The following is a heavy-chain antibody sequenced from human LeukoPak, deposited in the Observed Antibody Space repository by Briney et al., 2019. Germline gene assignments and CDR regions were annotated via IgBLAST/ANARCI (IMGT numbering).Heavy chain of an antibody. CDR1: GGSISSHY. CDR3: ARLNYFDSSGYYFRDY. Sequence: SETLSLTCTVSGGSISSHYWSWIRQSPGKGLEWIGYIYYSGSTNYNPSLKSRVTISIDTSKNQFSLKLSSVTAADTAVYYCARLNYFDSSGYYFRDYWGQGALVTVSS. J-gene: IGHJ4*02. D-gene: IGHD3-22*01. V-gene: IGHV4-59*11. CDR2: IYYSGST.